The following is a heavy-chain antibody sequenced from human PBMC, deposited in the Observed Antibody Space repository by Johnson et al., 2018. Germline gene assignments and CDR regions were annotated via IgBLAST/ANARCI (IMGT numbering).Heavy chain of an antibody. V-gene: IGHV3-30*18. Sequence: VQLVESGGGVVQPGRSXRLSCAASGFTFSSYGMHWVRQAPGKGLEWVAVISYDGSNNYSADSVKGRFTISRDNSKNPLYLQMNSLRAEDKAVYYCAKEATAMTFYYYYMDVWGKGTTVTVSS. J-gene: IGHJ6*03. CDR1: GFTFSSYG. CDR2: ISYDGSNN. D-gene: IGHD5-18*01. CDR3: AKEATAMTFYYYYMDV.